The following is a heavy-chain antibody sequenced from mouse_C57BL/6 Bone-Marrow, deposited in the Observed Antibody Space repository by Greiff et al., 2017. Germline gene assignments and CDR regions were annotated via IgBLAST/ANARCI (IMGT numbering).Heavy chain of an antibody. Sequence: VQLKESGEGLVKPGGSLKLSCAASGFTFSSYAMSWVRQTPETRLEWVAYISSGGDYIYYADTVKGRFTISRDNARNTLYLQMSSLKSEDTDMYYCTRDLIGYDYDLRSFAYWGQGTLVTVSA. CDR2: ISSGGDYI. CDR1: GFTFSSYA. CDR3: TRDLIGYDYDLRSFAY. V-gene: IGHV5-9-1*02. J-gene: IGHJ3*01. D-gene: IGHD2-4*01.